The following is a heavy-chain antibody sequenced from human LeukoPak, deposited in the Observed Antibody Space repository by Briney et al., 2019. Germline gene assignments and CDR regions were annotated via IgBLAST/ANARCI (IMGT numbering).Heavy chain of an antibody. J-gene: IGHJ4*02. CDR3: ATEGFYY. Sequence: GGSLRLSCAASGFTFDDYAMHWVRQAAGAGLEYISGISRSGDITHYADSVKGRFTISRDNVQNTLYLQMNSLRADDTALYYCATEGFYYWGPGTQVTVSS. CDR2: ISRSGDIT. V-gene: IGHV3-23*01. CDR1: GFTFDDYA.